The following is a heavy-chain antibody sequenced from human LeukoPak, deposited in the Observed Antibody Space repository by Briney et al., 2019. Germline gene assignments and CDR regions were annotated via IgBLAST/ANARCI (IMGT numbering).Heavy chain of an antibody. J-gene: IGHJ4*02. Sequence: PSETLSLTCTVSGGSISSYYWSWIRQPAGKGLEWIGRIYTSGSTNYNPSLKSRVTMSVDTSKNQFSLKLSSVTAADTAVYYCASFSYYDSSGYRDYWGQGTLVTVSS. CDR3: ASFSYYDSSGYRDY. CDR2: IYTSGST. V-gene: IGHV4-4*07. D-gene: IGHD3-22*01. CDR1: GGSISSYY.